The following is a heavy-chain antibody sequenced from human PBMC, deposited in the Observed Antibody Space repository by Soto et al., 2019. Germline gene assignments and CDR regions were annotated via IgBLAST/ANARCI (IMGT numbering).Heavy chain of an antibody. CDR1: GGSISGYY. V-gene: IGHV4-59*08. Sequence: ETLSLTCTVSGGSISGYYWAWVRQPPERGLEWIGFIYYDGTISSNPSLNSRVTLSVDTSKNQFSLKLNSVAAADTAIYYCARTYFYDSSGPYYFDYWGQGALVTV. CDR3: ARTYFYDSSGPYYFDY. D-gene: IGHD3-22*01. J-gene: IGHJ4*02. CDR2: IYYDGTI.